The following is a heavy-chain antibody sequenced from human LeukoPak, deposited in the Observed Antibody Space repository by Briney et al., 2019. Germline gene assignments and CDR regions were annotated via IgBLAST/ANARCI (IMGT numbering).Heavy chain of an antibody. CDR2: ISYDGSNK. V-gene: IGHV3-30*18. D-gene: IGHD3-22*01. J-gene: IGHJ4*02. CDR3: AKHSHDGSAPYYEVQLDY. CDR1: GFTFSSYG. Sequence: PGGSLRLSCAASGFTFSSYGMHWVRQAPGKGLEWVAVISYDGSNKYYANSVKGRFTISRDNSKNTVYLQMSSLRAEDTAMYYCAKHSHDGSAPYYEVQLDYWGQGTLVTVSS.